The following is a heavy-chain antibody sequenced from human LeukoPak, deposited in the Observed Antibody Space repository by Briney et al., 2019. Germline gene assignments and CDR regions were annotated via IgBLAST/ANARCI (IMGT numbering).Heavy chain of an antibody. CDR2: FDPEDGET. Sequence: GASVKVSCKVSGYTLTELSMHWVRQAPGKGLEWMGGFDPEDGETIYAQKFQGRVTMTEDTSTDTAYMELSSLRSEDTAVYYCATAPGGWELLRSLYYFVYWGQGTLVTVSS. V-gene: IGHV1-24*01. CDR3: ATAPGGWELLRSLYYFVY. CDR1: GYTLTELS. D-gene: IGHD1-26*01. J-gene: IGHJ4*02.